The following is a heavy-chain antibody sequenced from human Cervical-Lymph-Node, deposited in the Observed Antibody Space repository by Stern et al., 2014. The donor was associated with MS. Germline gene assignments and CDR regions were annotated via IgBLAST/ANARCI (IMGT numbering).Heavy chain of an antibody. D-gene: IGHD5-12*01. J-gene: IGHJ3*02. CDR3: ARIMAIAAFDI. V-gene: IGHV1-18*01. CDR1: GYTFTKFS. CDR2: INSYNGNA. Sequence: QVQLVQSGAEVKEPGASVRVSCKTPGYTFTKFSMSWVRQAPGQGLEWMGWINSYNGNANYAQNLQGRVTMTTDTSTSTAYMELRSLRSDDTAIYYCARIMAIAAFDIWGQGTVVTVSS.